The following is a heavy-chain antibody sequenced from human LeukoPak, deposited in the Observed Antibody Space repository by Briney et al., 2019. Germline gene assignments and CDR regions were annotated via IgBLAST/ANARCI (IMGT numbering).Heavy chain of an antibody. V-gene: IGHV3-33*01. D-gene: IGHD2-21*01. J-gene: IGHJ1*01. CDR2: IWYDGTDK. Sequence: GGSLRFSCAASGFTFRGYGLHWVRQAPGKGLEWVAVIWYDGTDKYYADSVKGRFTISRDNSKNTLYLQMDSLRADDTAVYFCAGELHLALLNWGQGTLVTVSS. CDR1: GFTFRGYG. CDR3: AGELHLALLN.